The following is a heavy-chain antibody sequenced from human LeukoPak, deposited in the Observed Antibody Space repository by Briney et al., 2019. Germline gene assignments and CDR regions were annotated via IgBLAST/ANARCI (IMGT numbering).Heavy chain of an antibody. Sequence: PGGSLRLSCAASGFTFSNYAMSWVRQAPGKGLEWVSPISGSGDTTYYADSVKGRLTISRDNSKNTLYLQMNSLRAEDTAVYYCAKGCFPQEQLGDYYFMDVWGKGTTVTVSS. CDR1: GFTFSNYA. D-gene: IGHD3-16*01. J-gene: IGHJ6*03. CDR2: ISGSGDTT. V-gene: IGHV3-23*01. CDR3: AKGCFPQEQLGDYYFMDV.